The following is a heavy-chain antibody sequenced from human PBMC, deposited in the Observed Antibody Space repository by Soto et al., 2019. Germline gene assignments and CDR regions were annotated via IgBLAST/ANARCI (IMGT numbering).Heavy chain of an antibody. Sequence: PSETLSLTCAVYGGSFSGYYWSWIRQPPGKGLEWIGEINHSGSTNYNPSLKSRVTISVDTSKNQFSLKLSSVTAADTAVYYCARARARGYCSSTSCYPTFGRYYGMDVWGQGTTVTVSS. J-gene: IGHJ6*02. CDR2: INHSGST. CDR1: GGSFSGYY. D-gene: IGHD2-2*01. V-gene: IGHV4-34*01. CDR3: ARARARGYCSSTSCYPTFGRYYGMDV.